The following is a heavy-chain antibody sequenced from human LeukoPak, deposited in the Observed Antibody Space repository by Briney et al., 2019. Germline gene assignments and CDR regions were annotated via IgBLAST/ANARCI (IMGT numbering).Heavy chain of an antibody. Sequence: LETLSLTCAVYGGSLRGYYWSWIRQPPGRGVEGIGEINNSGSTNYKPSLTSPVTISVDTSKNQFYLKLSSVTAADTAVYYCARGRKDIVVVPAAIFNYWGQGTLVTVSS. CDR2: INNSGST. J-gene: IGHJ4*02. CDR3: ARGRKDIVVVPAAIFNY. CDR1: GGSLRGYY. V-gene: IGHV4-34*01. D-gene: IGHD2-2*01.